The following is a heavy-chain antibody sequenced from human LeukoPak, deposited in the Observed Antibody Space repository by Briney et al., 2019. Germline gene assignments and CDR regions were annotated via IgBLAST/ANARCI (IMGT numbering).Heavy chain of an antibody. CDR1: GGSISSGDYY. CDR3: ARDIAVAGISHYYYYMDV. J-gene: IGHJ6*03. CDR2: IYTSGST. D-gene: IGHD6-19*01. V-gene: IGHV4-61*02. Sequence: SETLSLTCTVSGGSISSGDYYWSWIRQPAGKGLEWIGRIYTSGSTNYNPSLKSRVTISVDPSKNQFSLKLSSVTAADTAVYYCARDIAVAGISHYYYYMDVWGKGTTVTVSS.